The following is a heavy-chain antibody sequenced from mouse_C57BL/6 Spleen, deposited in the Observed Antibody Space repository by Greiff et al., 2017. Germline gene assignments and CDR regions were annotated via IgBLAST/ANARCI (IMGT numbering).Heavy chain of an antibody. CDR2: ISGGGGNT. CDR1: GFTFSSYT. CDR3: AGQDGNYGVFAY. D-gene: IGHD2-1*01. Sequence: EVHLVESGGGLVKPGGSLKLSCAASGFTFSSYTMSWVRQTPEKRLEWVATISGGGGNTYYPDSVKGRFTISRDNAKNTLYLQMSSLRSEDTALYYCAGQDGNYGVFAYWGQGTLVTVSA. J-gene: IGHJ3*01. V-gene: IGHV5-9*01.